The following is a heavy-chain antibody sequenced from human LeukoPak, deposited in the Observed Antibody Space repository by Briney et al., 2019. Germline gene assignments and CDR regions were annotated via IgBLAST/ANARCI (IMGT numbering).Heavy chain of an antibody. J-gene: IGHJ3*02. CDR2: IYYSGST. Sequence: SETLSLTCTVSGGSISSGGYYWSWIRQHPGKGLEWIGYIYYSGSTYYNPSLKSRVTISVDTSKNQFSLKLSSVTAADTAVYYCARTDSSGYYQRHDAFDIWGQGTMVTVSS. V-gene: IGHV4-31*03. CDR3: ARTDSSGYYQRHDAFDI. CDR1: GGSISSGGYY. D-gene: IGHD3-22*01.